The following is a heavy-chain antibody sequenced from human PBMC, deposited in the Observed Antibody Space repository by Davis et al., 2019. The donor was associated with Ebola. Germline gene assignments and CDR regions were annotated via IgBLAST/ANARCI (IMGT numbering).Heavy chain of an antibody. CDR1: GYSFSDYW. CDR2: IDPSDSDS. CDR3: TRVKMGTADAFDI. D-gene: IGHD7-27*01. V-gene: IGHV5-51*01. J-gene: IGHJ3*02. Sequence: GESLKISCKNSGYSFSDYWIGWVRQMPGKGLEWMGIIDPSDSDSRYSPSFQGQVTIAADKSISAAYLQWSSLKASDTAMYYCTRVKMGTADAFDIWGQGTMVTVSS.